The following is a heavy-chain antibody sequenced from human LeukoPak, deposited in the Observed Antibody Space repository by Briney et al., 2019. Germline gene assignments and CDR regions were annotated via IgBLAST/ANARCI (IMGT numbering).Heavy chain of an antibody. CDR1: GGSISGFY. D-gene: IGHD1-14*01. CDR2: IHYSGST. V-gene: IGHV4-59*13. Sequence: SETLSLTFTVSGGSISGFYWSWIRQTPGRGLEWIGYIHYSGSTTYNPSLKSRVTISVDTSENQFSLNLSSVTAADTAVYYCVRRNKGPADVWGQGTTVTVS. J-gene: IGHJ6*02. CDR3: VRRNKGPADV.